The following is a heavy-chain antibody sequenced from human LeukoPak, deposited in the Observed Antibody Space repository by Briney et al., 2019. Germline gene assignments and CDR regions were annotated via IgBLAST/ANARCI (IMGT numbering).Heavy chain of an antibody. CDR3: ARWNAVTNDY. CDR1: GYTFTSYG. J-gene: IGHJ4*02. D-gene: IGHD4-17*01. V-gene: IGHV1-2*02. CDR2: INPNSGAT. Sequence: ASVKVSCKASGYTFTSYGISWVRQAPGQGLEWMGWINPNSGATNYAQNFQGRVTMTRDTSINTAYMELSRLRSDDTAVYYCARWNAVTNDYWGQGTLVTVSS.